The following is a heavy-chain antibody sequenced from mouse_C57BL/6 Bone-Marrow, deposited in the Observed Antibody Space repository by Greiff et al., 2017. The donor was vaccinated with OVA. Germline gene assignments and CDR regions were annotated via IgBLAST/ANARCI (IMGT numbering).Heavy chain of an antibody. CDR3: ASPPPYAMDY. Sequence: EVMLQQSGPELVKPGASVKISCKASGYTFTDYYMNWVKQSHGKSLEWIGDINPNNGGTSYNQKFKGKATLTVDKSSSTAYMELRSLTSEDSAVYYCASPPPYAMDYWGQGTSVTVSS. CDR1: GYTFTDYY. J-gene: IGHJ4*01. V-gene: IGHV1-26*01. CDR2: INPNNGGT.